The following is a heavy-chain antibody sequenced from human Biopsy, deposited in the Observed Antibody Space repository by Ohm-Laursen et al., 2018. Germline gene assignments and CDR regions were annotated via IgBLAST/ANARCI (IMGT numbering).Heavy chain of an antibody. D-gene: IGHD1-1*01. J-gene: IGHJ4*02. CDR3: AKRGVERGRPLAY. Sequence: SVKASCKASGGTFSSYAISWVRQAPGQGLEWMGEINSMFGTTNYAQTFQGRVTITADESTSTAYMEVSSLRSEDTAVYYCAKRGVERGRPLAYWGQGTLVTVSS. CDR1: GGTFSSYA. V-gene: IGHV1-69*13. CDR2: INSMFGTT.